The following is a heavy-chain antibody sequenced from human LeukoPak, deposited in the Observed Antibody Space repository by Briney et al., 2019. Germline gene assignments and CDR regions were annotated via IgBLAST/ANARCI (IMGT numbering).Heavy chain of an antibody. Sequence: SETVSLTCTVSGGSISSYYWSWIRQPPGKGLEWIGYIYYSGSTNYNPSLKSRVTISVDTSKNQFSLKLSSVTAADTAVYYCARDAYYYGSGSYWSWFDPWGQGTLVTVSS. CDR1: GGSISSYY. J-gene: IGHJ5*02. D-gene: IGHD3-10*01. CDR2: IYYSGST. V-gene: IGHV4-59*01. CDR3: ARDAYYYGSGSYWSWFDP.